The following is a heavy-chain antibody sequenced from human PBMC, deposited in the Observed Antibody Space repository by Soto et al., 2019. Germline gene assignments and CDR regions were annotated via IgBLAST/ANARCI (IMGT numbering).Heavy chain of an antibody. V-gene: IGHV4-61*01. CDR1: GGSVRSGNHF. CDR3: ARGGEPLGYYGLDV. J-gene: IGHJ6*02. CDR2: MYYTGVT. Sequence: XGTLSLTCSVSGGSVRSGNHFGKWIRQPPGRGLEWLGYMYYTGVTNYNPSLKSRVSMSVDTSKDQFSLNLTSLTAADTAVYYCARGGEPLGYYGLDVWGQGTTVTVSS.